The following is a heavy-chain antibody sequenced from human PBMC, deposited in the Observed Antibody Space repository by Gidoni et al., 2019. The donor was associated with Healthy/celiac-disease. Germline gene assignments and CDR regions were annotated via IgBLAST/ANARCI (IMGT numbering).Heavy chain of an antibody. Sequence: QVQLVESGGGVVQPGRSLRLSCAASGFTFSSYGMHWVRQAPGKGLEWVAVIWYDGSNKYYADSVKGRFTISRDNSKNTLYLQMNSLRAEDTAVYYCARDPLNGAVATISLGSQNYYYYGMDVWGQGTTVTVSS. CDR3: ARDPLNGAVATISLGSQNYYYYGMDV. CDR2: IWYDGSNK. J-gene: IGHJ6*02. V-gene: IGHV3-33*01. CDR1: GFTFSSYG. D-gene: IGHD2-8*01.